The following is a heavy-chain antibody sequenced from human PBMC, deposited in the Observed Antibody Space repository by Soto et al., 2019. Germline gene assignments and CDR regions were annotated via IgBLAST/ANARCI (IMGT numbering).Heavy chain of an antibody. D-gene: IGHD6-19*01. J-gene: IGHJ6*02. CDR1: GFTFSNAW. CDR3: TPHIGQWLPMRYYYGMDV. Sequence: PGGSLRLSCAASGFTFSNAWMNWVRQAPGKGLEWVGRIKSKTDGGTTDYAAPVKGRFTISRDDSKNTLYLQMNSLKTEDTAVYYCTPHIGQWLPMRYYYGMDVWGQGTTVTVSS. CDR2: IKSKTDGGTT. V-gene: IGHV3-15*07.